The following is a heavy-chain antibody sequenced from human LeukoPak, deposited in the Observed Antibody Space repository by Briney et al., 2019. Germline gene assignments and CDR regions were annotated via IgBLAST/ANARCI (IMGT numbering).Heavy chain of an antibody. CDR3: ARDPLNCSGGSCY. J-gene: IGHJ4*02. Sequence: PSETLSLTCAVYGGSFSGYYWSWIRQPPGKGLEWIGEINHSGSTNYNPSLKSRVTISVDTSNNQFSLKLSSVTAADTAVYYCARDPLNCSGGSCYWGQGTLVTVSS. CDR2: INHSGST. V-gene: IGHV4-34*01. D-gene: IGHD2-15*01. CDR1: GGSFSGYY.